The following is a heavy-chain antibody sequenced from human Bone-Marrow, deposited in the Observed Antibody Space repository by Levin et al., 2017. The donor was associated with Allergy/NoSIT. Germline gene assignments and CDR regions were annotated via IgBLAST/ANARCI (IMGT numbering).Heavy chain of an antibody. CDR2: IYSGGST. J-gene: IGHJ3*01. CDR3: ARDGPAKPWA. V-gene: IGHV3-53*01. CDR1: GFTVSNNY. D-gene: IGHD2-2*01. Sequence: GESLKISCAVSGFTVSNNYMNWVHQAPGKGLEWVSLIYSGGSTHYAASVKGRFTISRDSSSNTLYLQMNSLRAEDTAVYYCARDGPAKPWAWGQGTMVTVSS.